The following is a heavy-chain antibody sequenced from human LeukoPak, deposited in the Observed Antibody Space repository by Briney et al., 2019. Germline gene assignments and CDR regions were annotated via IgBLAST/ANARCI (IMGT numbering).Heavy chain of an antibody. CDR3: ARGSSGTYYLKQ. V-gene: IGHV3-11*05. Sequence: GGSLRLSCAASGFTFSYSYMNWIRQAPGNGPEWVSSISSRGDSTNYADSVKGRFTISRDNAKNSLYLQMNSLRAEDTAVYYCARGSSGTYYLKQWGQGTLVTVYS. J-gene: IGHJ4*02. D-gene: IGHD1-26*01. CDR1: GFTFSYSY. CDR2: ISSRGDST.